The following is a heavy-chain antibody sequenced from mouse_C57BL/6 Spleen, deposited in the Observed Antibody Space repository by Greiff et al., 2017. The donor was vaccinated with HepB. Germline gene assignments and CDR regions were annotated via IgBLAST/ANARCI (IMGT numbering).Heavy chain of an antibody. J-gene: IGHJ1*03. D-gene: IGHD4-1*01. CDR3: ATGRGWYFDV. CDR2: IYPGDGDT. Sequence: VQLQESGPELVKPGASVKISCKASGYAFSSSWMNWVKQRPGKGLEWIGRIYPGDGDTNYNGKFKGKAKLTADKSSSTAYMHLSSLTSEDSAVYFGATGRGWYFDVWGTGTTVTVSS. V-gene: IGHV1-82*01. CDR1: GYAFSSSW.